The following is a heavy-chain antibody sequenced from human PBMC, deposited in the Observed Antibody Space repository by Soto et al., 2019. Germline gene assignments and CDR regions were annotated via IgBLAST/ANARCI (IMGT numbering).Heavy chain of an antibody. J-gene: IGHJ3*02. CDR1: GYTFTSCG. CDR2: ISAYNGNT. V-gene: IGHV1-18*01. Sequence: ASVKVSCKASGYTFTSCGISWVRQAPGQGLEWMGWISAYNGNTNYAQKLQGRVTMTTDTSTSTAYMELRSLRSDDTAVYYCARDRCSSTSCYVSADYDAFDIWGQGTMVTVSS. D-gene: IGHD2-2*01. CDR3: ARDRCSSTSCYVSADYDAFDI.